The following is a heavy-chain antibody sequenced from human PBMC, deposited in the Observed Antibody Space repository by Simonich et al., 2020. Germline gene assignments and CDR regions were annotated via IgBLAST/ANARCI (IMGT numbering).Heavy chain of an antibody. D-gene: IGHD2-15*01. V-gene: IGHV1-18*01. CDR2: ISAYNGNT. Sequence: QVQLVQSGAEVKKPGASVKVSCKASGYTFTSYGISWVRQAPGPGLEWMGWISAYNGNTNYAQKLQGSVTMTTDTSTSTAYMGLRSLRSDDQAVYYCARASRGTWWYYYFDYWGQGTLVTVSS. CDR1: GYTFTSYG. CDR3: ARASRGTWWYYYFDY. J-gene: IGHJ4*02.